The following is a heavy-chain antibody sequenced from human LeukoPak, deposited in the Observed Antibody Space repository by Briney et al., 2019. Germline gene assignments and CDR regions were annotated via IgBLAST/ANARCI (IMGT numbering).Heavy chain of an antibody. CDR1: GYTFSSFG. Sequence: ASVKVSCKASGYTFSSFGITWVRQAPGQGLEWMGRINPNSGGTNYAQKFQGRVTMTRDTSISTAYMELSRLRSDDTAVYYCARVKYSGYDPHRYFDYWGQGTLVTVSS. J-gene: IGHJ4*02. D-gene: IGHD5-12*01. CDR2: INPNSGGT. V-gene: IGHV1-2*06. CDR3: ARVKYSGYDPHRYFDY.